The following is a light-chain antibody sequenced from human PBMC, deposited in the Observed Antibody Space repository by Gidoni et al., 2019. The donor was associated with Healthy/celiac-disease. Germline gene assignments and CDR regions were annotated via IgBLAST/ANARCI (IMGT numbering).Light chain of an antibody. CDR1: QSVSST. CDR3: QQYNNCSMYT. CDR2: GTS. Sequence: VTTQSLATPSVSPGARATLSCRASQSVSSTLAWYQQKHGQAPRLLIYGTSTWSTGIPARFSGSGSGTEFTLTISNLQSEYFAVYFCQQYNNCSMYTFGQGTKLEIK. J-gene: IGKJ2*01. V-gene: IGKV3-15*01.